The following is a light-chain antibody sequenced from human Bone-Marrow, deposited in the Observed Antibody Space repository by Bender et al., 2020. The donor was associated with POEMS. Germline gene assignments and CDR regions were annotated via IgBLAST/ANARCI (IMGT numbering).Light chain of an antibody. J-gene: IGLJ1*01. CDR2: DVT. V-gene: IGLV2-11*01. Sequence: QSALTQPASVSGSPGQSITISCSGTSSDVGGYNLVSWYQQHPGKVPKLIFYDVTERPSGVPDRFSGSKSGNTASLTISGLQADDEADYYCCSYAGSFSYVFGSGTKVTVL. CDR1: SSDVGGYNL. CDR3: CSYAGSFSYV.